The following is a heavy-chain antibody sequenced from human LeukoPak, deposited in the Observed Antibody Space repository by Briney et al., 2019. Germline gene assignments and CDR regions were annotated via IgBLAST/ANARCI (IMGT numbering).Heavy chain of an antibody. V-gene: IGHV4-31*03. D-gene: IGHD3-10*01. Sequence: ASETLSLTCTVSGGSISSGGYYWSWIRQHLGKGLEWIGYIYYSGSTYYNPSLKSRVTISVDTSKNQFSLKLSSVTAADTAVYYCARDYYGSGSYLGTDYWGQGTLVTVSS. J-gene: IGHJ4*02. CDR2: IYYSGST. CDR3: ARDYYGSGSYLGTDY. CDR1: GGSISSGGYY.